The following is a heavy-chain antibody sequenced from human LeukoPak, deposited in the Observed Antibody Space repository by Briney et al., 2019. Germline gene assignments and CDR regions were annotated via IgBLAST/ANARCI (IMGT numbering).Heavy chain of an antibody. V-gene: IGHV3-23*01. D-gene: IGHD1-26*01. CDR3: AKVYSGSSN. J-gene: IGHJ4*02. CDR2: ISASGDNT. CDR1: GFTFSSYA. Sequence: PGGSLRLSCAASGFTFSSYAMSWVRQAPGKGLEWVSIISASGDNTYYTDSVKGRFTISRDNSKNTLYLQMNSLRAEDTAVYYCAKVYSGSSNWGQGTLVTVSS.